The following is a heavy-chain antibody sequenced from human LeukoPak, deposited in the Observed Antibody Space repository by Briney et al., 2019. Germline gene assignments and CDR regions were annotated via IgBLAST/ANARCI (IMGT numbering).Heavy chain of an antibody. J-gene: IGHJ4*02. V-gene: IGHV1-2*06. CDR1: GYTFTGYY. CDR2: INPNSGGT. CDR3: ARVYKLENYFDY. Sequence: ASVKGSCKASGYTFTGYYMHWVRQAPGQGLEWMGRINPNSGGTNYAQKFQGRVTMTRDTSISTAYMELSRLRSDDTAVYYCARVYKLENYFDYWGQGTLVTVSS. D-gene: IGHD3-10*01.